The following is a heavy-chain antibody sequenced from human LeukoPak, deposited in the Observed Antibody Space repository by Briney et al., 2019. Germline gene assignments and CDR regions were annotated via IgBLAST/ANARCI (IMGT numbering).Heavy chain of an antibody. CDR3: AGERLVVPATENYFDY. D-gene: IGHD2-2*01. J-gene: IGHJ4*02. V-gene: IGHV3-7*01. CDR2: IKQDGSEQ. CDR1: GFTFSSYW. Sequence: GGSLRLSCAASGFTFSSYWMSWVRQAPGKGLEWVANIKQDGSEQYYVDSVKGRFTISRDNAKNSLYLQMNSLRAEDTAVYYCAGERLVVPATENYFDYWGQGTLVTVSS.